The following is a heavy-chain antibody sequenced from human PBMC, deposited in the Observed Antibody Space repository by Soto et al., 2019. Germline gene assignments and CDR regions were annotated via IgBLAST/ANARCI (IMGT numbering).Heavy chain of an antibody. CDR3: ARMFYYDMSGFVGCLGARDV. D-gene: IGHD3-16*01. J-gene: IGHJ3*01. CDR2: IKPDGGET. V-gene: IGHV1-46*01. CDR1: GYSFINYN. Sequence: VELVQSGAEVKRSGASVKVSCRASGYSFINYNIHWVRQAPGQGLEWVGLIKPDGGETQVAQSFQGRLTKTRDTSANTVYMEMRSLRPGDTAVYYCARMFYYDMSGFVGCLGARDVCGQGTKVTVSS.